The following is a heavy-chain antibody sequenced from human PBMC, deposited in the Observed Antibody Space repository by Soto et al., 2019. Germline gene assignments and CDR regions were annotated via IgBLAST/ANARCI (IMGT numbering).Heavy chain of an antibody. Sequence: SETLSLTCTVSGGSISSYYWSWIRQPPGKGLEWIGYIYYSGSTNYNPSLKSRVTISVDTSKNQFSLKLSSVTAADTAVYHCARAYGVHFDYWGQGTLVTVSS. J-gene: IGHJ4*02. V-gene: IGHV4-59*01. D-gene: IGHD4-17*01. CDR2: IYYSGST. CDR3: ARAYGVHFDY. CDR1: GGSISSYY.